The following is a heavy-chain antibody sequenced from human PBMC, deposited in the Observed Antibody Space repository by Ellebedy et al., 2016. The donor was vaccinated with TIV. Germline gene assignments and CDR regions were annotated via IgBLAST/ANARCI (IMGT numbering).Heavy chain of an antibody. CDR2: ISDSGSMI. D-gene: IGHD6-19*01. Sequence: GGSLRLSXAASGFSSSDYYMSWIRQAPGKGLEWVSYISDSGSMIHYADSVKGRFTTSRDNSKNSLYLQMNNLRAEDTAVYYCARINSGRSFYGMDVWGQGTTVTVSS. V-gene: IGHV3-11*01. CDR1: GFSSSDYY. CDR3: ARINSGRSFYGMDV. J-gene: IGHJ6*02.